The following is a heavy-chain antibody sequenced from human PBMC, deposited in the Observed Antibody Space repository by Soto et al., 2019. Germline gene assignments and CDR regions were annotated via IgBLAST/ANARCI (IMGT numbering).Heavy chain of an antibody. V-gene: IGHV4-34*01. CDR1: GGSFSGYY. J-gene: IGHJ6*01. CDR3: ARVSGIYYYGMDV. CDR2: INHSGST. Sequence: QVQLQQWGAGLLEPSETLSLTCAVYGGSFSGYYWSWIRQPPGKGLEWIGEINHSGSTNYNPSLKSRVNISVDTSKDQFSLKLSSVTAADTAVYYCARVSGIYYYGMDVWGQGTTVTVSS. D-gene: IGHD3-10*01.